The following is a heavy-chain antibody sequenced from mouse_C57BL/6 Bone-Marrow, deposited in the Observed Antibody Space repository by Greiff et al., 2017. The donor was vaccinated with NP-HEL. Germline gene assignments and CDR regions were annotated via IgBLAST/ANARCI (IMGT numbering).Heavy chain of an antibody. CDR3: ATNFYFDY. CDR1: GYSFTSYY. CDR2: IYPGSGNT. V-gene: IGHV1-66*01. D-gene: IGHD4-1*01. Sequence: QVQLQQSGPELVKPGASVKISCKASGYSFTSYYIHWVKQRPGQGLEWIGWIYPGSGNTKYNEKFKGKATLTADPSSSTASMQRSSLTSEDSAVYYCATNFYFDYWGQGTTLTVSS. J-gene: IGHJ2*01.